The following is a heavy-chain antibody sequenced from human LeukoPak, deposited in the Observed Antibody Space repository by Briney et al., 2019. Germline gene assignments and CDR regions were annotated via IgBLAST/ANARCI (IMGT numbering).Heavy chain of an antibody. D-gene: IGHD3-10*01. CDR3: AIDSRGPAS. CDR1: GFTFSSFW. CDR2: IKTDGSEK. V-gene: IGHV3-7*05. Sequence: PGGSLRLSCAASGFTFSSFWMSWVRQAPGKGLEWVANIKTDGSEKYYVDSVKGRLTISRDNAKNSLYLQMNSLRAEDTAVYYCAIDSRGPASWGQGTLVTVSS. J-gene: IGHJ4*02.